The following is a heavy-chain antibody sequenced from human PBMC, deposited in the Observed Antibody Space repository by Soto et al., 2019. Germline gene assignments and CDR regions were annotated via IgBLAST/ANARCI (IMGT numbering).Heavy chain of an antibody. CDR3: ASQDIVDGFFFAP. Sequence: QVQLQESGPGLVKPSQTLSLTCTVSGGSISSTNYFWSWIRQHPGKGLEWIGYIYYSGNTYYNPSLKSRLTISVDTSKNQFSLKLNSVSAADTAGYYCASQDIVDGFFFAPWGQGTLVTVSS. CDR2: IYYSGNT. CDR1: GGSISSTNYF. V-gene: IGHV4-31*03. D-gene: IGHD2-15*01. J-gene: IGHJ5*02.